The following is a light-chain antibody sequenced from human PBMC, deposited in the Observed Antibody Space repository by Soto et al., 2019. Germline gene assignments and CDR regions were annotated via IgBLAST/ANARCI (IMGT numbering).Light chain of an antibody. CDR3: HQYYSTPRT. CDR1: RRVLHSSSNKNF. CDR2: WAS. V-gene: IGKV4-1*01. J-gene: IGKJ1*01. Sequence: IVMTRSPEFLALCLGGRAAINCRSSRRVLHSSSNKNFLAWYQHKPGQPPKFLFYWASARESGVPDRFSGSGSGTDFTLTISSLQAEDVAVYSCHQYYSTPRTFGHGTRWIS.